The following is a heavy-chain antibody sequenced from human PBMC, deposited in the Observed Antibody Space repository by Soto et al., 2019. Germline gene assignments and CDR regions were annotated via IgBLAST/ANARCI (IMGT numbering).Heavy chain of an antibody. V-gene: IGHV3-30-3*01. CDR3: ARDRYSSGWYSRFDAFDI. CDR1: GFTFSSYA. D-gene: IGHD6-19*01. J-gene: IGHJ3*02. CDR2: ISYDGSNK. Sequence: SGGSLRLSCAASGFTFSSYAMHWVRQAPGKGLEWVAVISYDGSNKYYADSVKGRFTISRDNSKNALYLQMNSLRAEDTAVYYCARDRYSSGWYSRFDAFDIWGQGTMVTVSS.